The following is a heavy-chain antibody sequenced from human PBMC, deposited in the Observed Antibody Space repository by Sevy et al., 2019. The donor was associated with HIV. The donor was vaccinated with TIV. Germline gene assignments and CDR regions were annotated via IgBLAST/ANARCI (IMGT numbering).Heavy chain of an antibody. J-gene: IGHJ4*02. CDR2: ISNSGTTI. CDR1: GFTFSSYE. Sequence: GSLRLSCAASGFTFSSYEMNWVRQAPGKGLEWVSYISNSGTTISDSDSVRGRFSISRDNARNSLYLQMNSLRAEETAVYYCARDLPPSATTVAHFDYWGQGTLVTVSS. D-gene: IGHD4-17*01. CDR3: ARDLPPSATTVAHFDY. V-gene: IGHV3-48*03.